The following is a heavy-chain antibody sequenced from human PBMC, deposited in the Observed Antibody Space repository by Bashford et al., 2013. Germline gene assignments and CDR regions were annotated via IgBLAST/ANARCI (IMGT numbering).Heavy chain of an antibody. Sequence: SVKVSCKASGGTFSSYAISWVRQAPGQGLEWMGGIIPIFGTANYAQKFQGRVTITADESTSTAYMELSSLRSEDTAVYYCAREAMPPVAGTSPYYYYGMDVWGQGTTVTVSS. V-gene: IGHV1-69*13. D-gene: IGHD6-19*01. CDR1: GGTFSSYA. J-gene: IGHJ6*02. CDR3: AREAMPPVAGTSPYYYYGMDV. CDR2: IIPIFGTA.